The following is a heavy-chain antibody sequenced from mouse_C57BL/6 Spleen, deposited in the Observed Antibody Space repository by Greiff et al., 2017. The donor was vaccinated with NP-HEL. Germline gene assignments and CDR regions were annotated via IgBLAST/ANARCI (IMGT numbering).Heavy chain of an antibody. CDR3: TTITTVVATNAMDY. Sequence: VQRVESGAELVRPGASVTLSCKASGYTFTDYEMHWVKQTPVHGLEWIGAIDPETGGTAYNQKFKGKAILTADKSSSTAYMELRSLTSEDSAVYYCTTITTVVATNAMDYWGQGTSVTVSS. J-gene: IGHJ4*01. CDR1: GYTFTDYE. CDR2: IDPETGGT. D-gene: IGHD1-1*01. V-gene: IGHV1-15*01.